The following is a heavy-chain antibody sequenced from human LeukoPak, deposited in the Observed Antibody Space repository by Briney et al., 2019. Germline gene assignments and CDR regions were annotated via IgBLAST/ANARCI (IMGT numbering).Heavy chain of an antibody. CDR3: ARGEFEMTRQIDH. CDR1: GYTFTGNY. J-gene: IGHJ4*02. Sequence: GASVKVSCKASGYTFTGNYMHWVRQAPGQGLEWMGWINPNSGGTNYAQKFQGRVTMTRDTSINTASMELSRLRSDDTAVYYCARGEFEMTRQIDHWGQGTLVTVSS. D-gene: IGHD3-9*01. CDR2: INPNSGGT. V-gene: IGHV1-2*02.